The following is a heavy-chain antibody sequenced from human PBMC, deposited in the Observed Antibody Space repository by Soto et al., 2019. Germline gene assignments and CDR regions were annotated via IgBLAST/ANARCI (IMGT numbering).Heavy chain of an antibody. CDR1: GFTFTTSV. CDR2: IVVGSGNT. D-gene: IGHD3-16*01. CDR3: AAAGGGYDAFDI. V-gene: IGHV1-58*01. Sequence: QRQLLKSGLGVKRPGPSVKVSAKLSGFTFTTSVVKWGRQPREQRLECIGWIVVGSGNTNYAQKFQERVTITRDMSTSTAYMELSSLRSEDTAVYYCAAAGGGYDAFDIWGQGTMVTVSS. J-gene: IGHJ3*02.